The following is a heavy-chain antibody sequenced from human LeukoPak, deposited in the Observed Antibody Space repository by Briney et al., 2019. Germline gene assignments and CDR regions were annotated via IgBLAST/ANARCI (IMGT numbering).Heavy chain of an antibody. CDR3: ARRLTQYDCFDP. D-gene: IGHD2-2*01. CDR2: TYYRSTWYN. V-gene: IGHV6-1*01. J-gene: IGHJ5*02. Sequence: SQTLSLTCAISGDSVSSNSVTWNWLRQSPSRGLEWLGRTYYRSTWYNDYAVSVRGLITVNPDTSKNQFSLHLNSVTPEDTAFYYCARRLTQYDCFDPWGQGILVTVSS. CDR1: GDSVSSNSVT.